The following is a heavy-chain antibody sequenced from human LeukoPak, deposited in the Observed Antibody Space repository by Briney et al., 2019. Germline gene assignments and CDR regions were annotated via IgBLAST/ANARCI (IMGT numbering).Heavy chain of an antibody. D-gene: IGHD4-17*01. CDR2: IDPSDSYT. Sequence: GESLKISCKGSGYSFTSYWISWVRQMPGKGLEWMGRIDPSDSYTNYSPSFQGHVTISADKSISTAYLQWSSLKASDTAMYYCARHTSLNYGDYPDAFDIWGQGTMVTVSS. CDR1: GYSFTSYW. V-gene: IGHV5-10-1*01. CDR3: ARHTSLNYGDYPDAFDI. J-gene: IGHJ3*02.